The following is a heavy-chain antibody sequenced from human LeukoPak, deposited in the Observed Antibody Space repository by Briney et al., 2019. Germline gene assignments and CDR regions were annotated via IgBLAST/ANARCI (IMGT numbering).Heavy chain of an antibody. CDR2: ISFSSGTI. CDR3: ARDTHYYGSGSPAFDF. D-gene: IGHD3-10*01. J-gene: IGHJ3*01. V-gene: IGHV3-48*01. CDR1: GFSFSSYS. Sequence: GGSLRLSCEASGFSFSSYSMNWDRQAPGKGLEWISYISFSSGTIHYADSVKGRFTISRDNAKNSLYLQMNSLKAEDTALYYCARDTHYYGSGSPAFDFWGRGTMVTVSS.